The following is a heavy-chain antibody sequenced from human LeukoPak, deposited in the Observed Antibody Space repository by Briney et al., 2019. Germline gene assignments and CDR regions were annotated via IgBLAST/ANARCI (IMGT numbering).Heavy chain of an antibody. CDR2: IDNSGST. CDR1: GGSISSTGYY. Sequence: PSQTLSPTCTVSGGSISSTGYYWTWIRQPAGKGLEWIGHIDNSGSTNCNPSLKSRVTISVDTSKNRFSLNLTSVTAADTAVYYCARDCEFCDLLFYMNVWGKGTTVTVSS. D-gene: IGHD3-16*01. CDR3: ARDCEFCDLLFYMNV. J-gene: IGHJ6*03. V-gene: IGHV4-61*09.